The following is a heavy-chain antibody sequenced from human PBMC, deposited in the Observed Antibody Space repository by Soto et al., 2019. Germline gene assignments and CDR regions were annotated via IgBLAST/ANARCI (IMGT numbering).Heavy chain of an antibody. V-gene: IGHV4-39*07. CDR3: AGSYDWNTKRFAY. D-gene: IGHD1-1*01. J-gene: IGHJ4*02. CDR1: GGSISSSSYY. Sequence: SETLSLTCTVSGGSISSSSYYWGWIRQPPGKGLEWIGEINHSGSTNYNPSLKSRVTISVDTSKNQFSLKLSSVTAADTAVYYCAGSYDWNTKRFAYWGQGTLVTVSS. CDR2: INHSGST.